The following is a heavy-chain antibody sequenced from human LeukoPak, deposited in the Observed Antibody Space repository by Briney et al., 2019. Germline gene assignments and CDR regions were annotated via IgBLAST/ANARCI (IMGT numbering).Heavy chain of an antibody. CDR3: ANSSTSPWWFDP. J-gene: IGHJ5*02. D-gene: IGHD2-2*01. V-gene: IGHV3-23*01. CDR1: GFTFSSYA. CDR2: ISGSGGST. Sequence: GGSLRLSCAASGFTFSSYAMSWVRQAPGKGLEWVSAISGSGGSTYYADSVKGRFTISRDNSKNTLYLQMNSLRAEDTAVYCCANSSTSPWWFDPWGQGTLVTVSS.